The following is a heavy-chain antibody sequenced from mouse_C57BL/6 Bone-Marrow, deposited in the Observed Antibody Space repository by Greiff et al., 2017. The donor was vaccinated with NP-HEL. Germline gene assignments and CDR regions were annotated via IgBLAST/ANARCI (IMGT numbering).Heavy chain of an antibody. CDR2: IYPGDGDT. Sequence: QVQLQQSGPELVKPGASVKISCKASGYAFSSSWMNWVKQRPGKGLEWIGRIYPGDGDTNYNGKFKGKATLTADKSSSTAYMQLSSLTSEDSAVYFCASWNDPPYYFGYRGPSTTLTLSS. CDR3: ASWNDPPYYFGY. V-gene: IGHV1-82*01. J-gene: IGHJ2*01. CDR1: GYAFSSSW.